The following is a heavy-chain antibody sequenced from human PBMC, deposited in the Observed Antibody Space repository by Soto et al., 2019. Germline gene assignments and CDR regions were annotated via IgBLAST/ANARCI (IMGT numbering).Heavy chain of an antibody. D-gene: IGHD2-8*02. J-gene: IGHJ4*02. V-gene: IGHV1-8*02. Sequence: ASVKVSCKASGYTFTSYDINWVRQAAGQGPEWMGPVTPRNGDTAFAQKYQGRVTVTSNTSMSTVYMELSNLRSDDTAVYCCARGGSYWARRHYFDSWGQGTLVTVSS. CDR3: ARGGSYWARRHYFDS. CDR2: VTPRNGDT. CDR1: GYTFTSYD.